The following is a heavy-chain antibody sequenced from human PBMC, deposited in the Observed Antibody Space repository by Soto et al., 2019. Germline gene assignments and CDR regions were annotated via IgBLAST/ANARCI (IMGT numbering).Heavy chain of an antibody. CDR1: GGSISSYY. D-gene: IGHD2-2*02. J-gene: IGHJ5*02. V-gene: IGHV4-59*01. CDR2: VYHSGGT. Sequence: SETLSLTCTVSGGSISSYYWNWIRQPPGKGLEWIGYVYHSGGTTYNPSLKSRVTISIDTSKNQFSLKLSSVTAADTAVYYCARGYCSSTSCYIWDNWFDPWGQGTLVTVSS. CDR3: ARGYCSSTSCYIWDNWFDP.